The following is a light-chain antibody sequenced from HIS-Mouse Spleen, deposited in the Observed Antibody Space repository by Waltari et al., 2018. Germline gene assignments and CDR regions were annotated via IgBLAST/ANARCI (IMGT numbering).Light chain of an antibody. CDR2: AAS. CDR3: QQSYSTPFT. CDR1: QSISSY. V-gene: IGKV1-39*01. J-gene: IGKJ3*01. Sequence: DIQMTQSPSSXXXSVXXRVTITCRASQSISSYLNXYQQKPGKAPKLLIYAASSLQXGVPSXXSGSGSGTDFTLTISSLQPEDFATYYCQQSYSTPFTFGPGTKVDIK.